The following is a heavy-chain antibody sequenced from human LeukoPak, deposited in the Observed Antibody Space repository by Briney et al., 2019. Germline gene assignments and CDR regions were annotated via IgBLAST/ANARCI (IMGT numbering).Heavy chain of an antibody. V-gene: IGHV1-18*01. CDR1: GYTFTSYG. J-gene: IGHJ3*01. CDR3: ATAQQCSGGTCHAWTDAFHV. CDR2: ISAYNGNT. Sequence: AASVKVYCKASGYTFTSYGISWVRQAPGQGLEWMGWISAYNGNTNYAQKLEGRVTMTTDTSTSTAYMELRSLRSDDTAVYYCATAQQCSGGTCHAWTDAFHVWGQGTMVTVSS. D-gene: IGHD2-15*01.